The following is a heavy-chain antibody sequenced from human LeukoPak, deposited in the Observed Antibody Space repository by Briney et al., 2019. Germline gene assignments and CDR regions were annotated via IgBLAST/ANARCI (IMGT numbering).Heavy chain of an antibody. V-gene: IGHV4-59*01. J-gene: IGHJ3*01. Sequence: SETLSLTCSVSGGSISGYFWTWIRQPPGKGLEWIGYIFYSGRTNYNPSLQSRVTIVSDTSKNQFSLRLTSVTVADTAIYYCAQGRRGVDAFDVWGQGAMVVVSS. CDR3: AQGRRGVDAFDV. D-gene: IGHD3-10*01. CDR1: GGSISGYF. CDR2: IFYSGRT.